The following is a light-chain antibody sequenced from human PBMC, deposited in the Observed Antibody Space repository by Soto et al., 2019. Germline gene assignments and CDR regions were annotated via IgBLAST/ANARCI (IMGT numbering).Light chain of an antibody. Sequence: QSVLIQPASVSGSPGQSITISCTGTSSDVGGYNYVSWYQQHPSKAPKLMIYDVNNRPSGVSNRFSGSKSGNTASLTISGLQADDEADYYCTSYINSLTIVFGTGTKVTVL. V-gene: IGLV2-14*01. CDR1: SSDVGGYNY. CDR3: TSYINSLTIV. J-gene: IGLJ1*01. CDR2: DVN.